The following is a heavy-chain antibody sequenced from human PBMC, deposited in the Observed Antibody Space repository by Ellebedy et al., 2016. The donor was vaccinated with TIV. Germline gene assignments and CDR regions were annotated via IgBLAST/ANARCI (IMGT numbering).Heavy chain of an antibody. CDR3: ARGGGERLRYAFDI. D-gene: IGHD1-26*01. J-gene: IGHJ3*02. Sequence: PGGSLRLSCAASGFTFSNYAMGWVRQAPGKGLHWVSFISPTGGNTNYADPVKGRFTFSRENAKNSLYLQMNSLSDEDTAVYYCARGGGERLRYAFDIWGHGTLVTVSS. V-gene: IGHV3-23*01. CDR1: GFTFSNYA. CDR2: ISPTGGNT.